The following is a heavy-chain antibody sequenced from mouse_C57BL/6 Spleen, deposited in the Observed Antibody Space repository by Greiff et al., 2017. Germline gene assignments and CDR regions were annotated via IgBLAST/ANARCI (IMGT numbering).Heavy chain of an antibody. J-gene: IGHJ2*01. Sequence: QVQLQQPGAELVRPGSSVKLSCKASGYTFTSYWMHWVKQRPIQGLEWIGNIDPSDSETHYNQKFKDKATLTVDKSSSTAYMQLSSLTSEDSAVYYCARGGYSNVDYWGTGTTLTVSS. CDR1: GYTFTSYW. V-gene: IGHV1-52*01. D-gene: IGHD2-5*01. CDR2: IDPSDSET. CDR3: ARGGYSNVDY.